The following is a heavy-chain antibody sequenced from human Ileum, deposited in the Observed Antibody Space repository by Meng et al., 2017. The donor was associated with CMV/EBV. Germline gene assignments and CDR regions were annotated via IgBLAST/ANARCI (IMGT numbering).Heavy chain of an antibody. D-gene: IGHD7-27*01. Sequence: QMQMGQSGTELKKPGASVKVSCKASGNIFTGYYMHWVRQAPGQGREWVGCINLNSGVIDFAQKFQGRITLTRDTSITTAYMELTRLIYDDTAVYYCARENWVYDYWGQGTLVTVSS. CDR3: ARENWVYDY. CDR2: INLNSGVI. CDR1: GNIFTGYY. V-gene: IGHV1-2*02. J-gene: IGHJ4*02.